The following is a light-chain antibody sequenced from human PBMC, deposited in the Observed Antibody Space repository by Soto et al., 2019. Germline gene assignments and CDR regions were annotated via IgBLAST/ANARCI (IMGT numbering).Light chain of an antibody. J-gene: IGKJ4*01. CDR3: QQRSNCPPVP. CDR1: QSFRGL. V-gene: IGKV3-11*01. CDR2: DAS. Sequence: EVVLTQSPVTLSLSPGERATLSCRASQSFRGLLAWYQQKPGQAPRLLIYDASNRATGIPARFSGSGSGTDFTLTISSLEPEDFGVYYCQQRSNCPPVPFGGSTKVDI.